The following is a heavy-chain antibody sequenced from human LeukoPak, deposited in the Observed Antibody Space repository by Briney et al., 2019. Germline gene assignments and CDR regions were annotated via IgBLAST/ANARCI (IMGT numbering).Heavy chain of an antibody. V-gene: IGHV4-59*01. J-gene: IGHJ4*02. CDR1: GGSISSYS. CDR2: IYYSGST. Sequence: PSETLSLTCTVSGGSISSYSWSWIRQPPGKGLEWIGNIYYSGSTNYNPSLKSRVTISVDTSKNQFALKLSSVTAADTAVYYCARGPERWLQSGFDYWGQGTLVTVSS. CDR3: ARGPERWLQSGFDY. D-gene: IGHD5-24*01.